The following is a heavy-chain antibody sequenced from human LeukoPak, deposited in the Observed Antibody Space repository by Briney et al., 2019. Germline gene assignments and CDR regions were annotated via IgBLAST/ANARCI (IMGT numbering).Heavy chain of an antibody. V-gene: IGHV1-69*05. J-gene: IGHJ3*02. CDR3: ARKGPDAFDI. CDR1: GGTFSSYA. CDR2: IIPIFGTA. Sequence: GASVKVSCKASGGTFSSYAISLVRQAPGQGLEWMGGIIPIFGTANYAQKFQGRVTITTDESTSTAYMELSRLRSEDTAVYYCARKGPDAFDIWGQGTMVTVSS.